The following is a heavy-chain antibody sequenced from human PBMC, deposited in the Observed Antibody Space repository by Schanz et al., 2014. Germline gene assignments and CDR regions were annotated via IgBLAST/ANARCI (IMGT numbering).Heavy chain of an antibody. CDR2: ISSGGGST. CDR1: GFSFTTYA. D-gene: IGHD2-21*01. V-gene: IGHV3-23*04. J-gene: IGHJ3*02. Sequence: EVQLVESGGGLVQPGGSLRLSCAASGFSFTTYAMSWVRQAPGKGLEWVSSISSGGGSTYYADSVKGRFTMSRDNAKNSVFLQMNSLRAEDTAVYYCARDGYSVVVISPTESFDIWGQGTMVTVSP. CDR3: ARDGYSVVVISPTESFDI.